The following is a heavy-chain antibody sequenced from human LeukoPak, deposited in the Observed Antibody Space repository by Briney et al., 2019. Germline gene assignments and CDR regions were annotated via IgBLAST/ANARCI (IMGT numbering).Heavy chain of an antibody. CDR3: ARGPNSNWSGLDF. CDR2: ISPTGSTT. V-gene: IGHV3-74*01. Sequence: GGSLRLSCTASGFSFSGHWMHWARQLPGKGLVWVSRISPTGSTTSYADSVKGRFTVSRDNAQNTLYLQVNNLRAEDTAVYYCARGPNSNWSGLDFWGQGTLLTVSS. D-gene: IGHD6-6*01. J-gene: IGHJ4*02. CDR1: GFSFSGHW.